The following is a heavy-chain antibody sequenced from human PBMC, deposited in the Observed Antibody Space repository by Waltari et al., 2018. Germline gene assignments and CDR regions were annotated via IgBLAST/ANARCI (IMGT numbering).Heavy chain of an antibody. D-gene: IGHD3-22*01. J-gene: IGHJ4*02. CDR2: IYYSGST. CDR3: ARTRNYYDSSGYSPFDY. CDR1: GGSISSSSYY. Sequence: QLQLQESGPGLVKPSDTLSLTCTVSGGSISSSSYYWGWIRQPPGKGLEWIGSIYYSGSTYYNPSLKSRVTISVDTSKNQFSLKLSSVTAADTAVYYCARTRNYYDSSGYSPFDYWGQGTLVTVSS. V-gene: IGHV4-39*01.